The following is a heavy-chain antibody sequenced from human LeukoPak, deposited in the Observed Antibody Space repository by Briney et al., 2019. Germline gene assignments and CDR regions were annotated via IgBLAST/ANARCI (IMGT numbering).Heavy chain of an antibody. CDR3: ARHASGYDYENNWFGP. J-gene: IGHJ5*02. D-gene: IGHD5-12*01. V-gene: IGHV1-2*02. Sequence: ASVKVSCKASGYTFTDYYMHWVRQAPGQGLEWVGWINPNSGGTNYAQKFQGRVTMTRDTSISTAYMELSRLRSDDTAVYYCARHASGYDYENNWFGPWGQGTLVTVSS. CDR1: GYTFTDYY. CDR2: INPNSGGT.